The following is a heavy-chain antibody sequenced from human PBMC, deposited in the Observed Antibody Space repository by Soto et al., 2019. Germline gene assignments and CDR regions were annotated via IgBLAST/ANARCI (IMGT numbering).Heavy chain of an antibody. D-gene: IGHD3-10*01. CDR2: ISAYNGNT. Sequence: ASVTVSCTASGYTFTSYGISWVRQAPGQGLEWMGWISAYNGNTNYAQKLQGRVTMTTDTSTSTAYMELRSLRSDDTAVYYCARANYYGSPGDFDYWGQGTLVTVSS. CDR1: GYTFTSYG. CDR3: ARANYYGSPGDFDY. V-gene: IGHV1-18*01. J-gene: IGHJ4*02.